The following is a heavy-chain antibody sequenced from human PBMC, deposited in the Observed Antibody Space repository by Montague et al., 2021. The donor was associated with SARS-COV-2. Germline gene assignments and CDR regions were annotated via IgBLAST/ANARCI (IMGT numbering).Heavy chain of an antibody. V-gene: IGHV6-1*01. D-gene: IGHD3-9*01. Sequence: CAISGDSVSSKSVAWNWIGQSPSRGLEWLGRTYYRSKWDSDYAESVKRRLVITPDTSKNQVSLQLNSVVPEDTAVYFCASSGITLTGLDAFDIWGQGTMATVSS. CDR3: ASSGITLTGLDAFDI. CDR1: GDSVSSKSVA. J-gene: IGHJ3*02. CDR2: TYYRSKWDS.